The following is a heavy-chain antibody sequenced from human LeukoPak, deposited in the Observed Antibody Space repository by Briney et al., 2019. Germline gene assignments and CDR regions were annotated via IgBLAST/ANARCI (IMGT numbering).Heavy chain of an antibody. Sequence: ASVKVSCKASGYTFTSYGISWVRQAPGQGPEWMGWISAYNGNTNYAQKLQGRVTMTTDTSTSTAYMELRSLRSDDTAVYYCARDDPPYNWNYYWGQGTLVTVSS. V-gene: IGHV1-18*01. D-gene: IGHD1-7*01. J-gene: IGHJ4*02. CDR3: ARDDPPYNWNYY. CDR1: GYTFTSYG. CDR2: ISAYNGNT.